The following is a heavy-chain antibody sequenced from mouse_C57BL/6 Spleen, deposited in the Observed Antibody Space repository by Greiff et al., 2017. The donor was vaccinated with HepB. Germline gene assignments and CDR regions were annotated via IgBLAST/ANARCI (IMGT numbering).Heavy chain of an antibody. J-gene: IGHJ2*01. Sequence: QVQLQQPGAELVKPGASVKMSCKASGYTFTSYWITWVKQRPGQGLEWIGDIYPGSGSTNYNEKFKSKATLTVDTSSSTAYMQLSSLTSEDSAVYYCAKNYYGIRVFDYWGQGTTLTVSS. CDR2: IYPGSGST. CDR3: AKNYYGIRVFDY. CDR1: GYTFTSYW. D-gene: IGHD1-1*01. V-gene: IGHV1-55*01.